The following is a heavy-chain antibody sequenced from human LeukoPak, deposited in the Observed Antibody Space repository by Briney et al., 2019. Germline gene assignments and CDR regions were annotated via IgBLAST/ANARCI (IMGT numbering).Heavy chain of an antibody. J-gene: IGHJ4*02. CDR1: GFTFSSYS. D-gene: IGHD6-6*01. CDR3: ARDFGSKEQLASDY. Sequence: GGSLRLSCAASGFTFSSYSMNWVRQAPGKGLEWVSSISSSSSYIYYADSVKGRFTISRDNAKNSLYLQMNSLRAEDTAVYYCARDFGSKEQLASDYRGQGTLVTVSS. V-gene: IGHV3-21*01. CDR2: ISSSSSYI.